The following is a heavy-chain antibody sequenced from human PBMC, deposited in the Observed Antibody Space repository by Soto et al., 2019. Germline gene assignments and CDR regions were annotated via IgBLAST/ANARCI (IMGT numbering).Heavy chain of an antibody. CDR3: ARDYDSSGDY. J-gene: IGHJ4*02. V-gene: IGHV4-39*01. D-gene: IGHD3-22*01. CDR1: GGSISTSSYF. Sequence: QLQLQESGPGLVKPSETLSLTCTVSGGSISTSSYFWGWIRQPPGKGLEWIGSIYYSGSTYYNPALKSRVTISVDTSKNQFSLKLSSVTAADTAVYYCARDYDSSGDYWGQGTLVTVSS. CDR2: IYYSGST.